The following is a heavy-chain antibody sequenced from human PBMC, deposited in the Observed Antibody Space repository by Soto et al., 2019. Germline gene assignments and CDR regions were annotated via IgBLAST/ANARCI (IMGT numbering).Heavy chain of an antibody. D-gene: IGHD2-2*01. Sequence: ETLSLTCTVSGGCISKYYWSWIRQSPGKGLEWIGYIYYSGSTKYNPSLKSRVTISVDTSKNQFSLKVTSVTAADTAVYYCARLHGYCISSSCHGHYAMDVWGQGTTVTVSS. CDR3: ARLHGYCISSSCHGHYAMDV. J-gene: IGHJ6*02. CDR1: GGCISKYY. CDR2: IYYSGST. V-gene: IGHV4-59*08.